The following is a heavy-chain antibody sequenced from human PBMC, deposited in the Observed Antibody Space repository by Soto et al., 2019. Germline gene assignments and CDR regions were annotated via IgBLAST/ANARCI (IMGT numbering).Heavy chain of an antibody. D-gene: IGHD1-26*01. Sequence: SVKVSCKASGGTFSSYGISWVRQALGQGHEWMGGIIPIFGTANYAQKFQGRVTITADGSTSTAYMELSSLRSEDTAVYYFARAPFGGSYHTIDYWRQRTLVTVSS. CDR1: GGTFSSYG. V-gene: IGHV1-69*13. CDR3: ARAPFGGSYHTIDY. J-gene: IGHJ4*02. CDR2: IIPIFGTA.